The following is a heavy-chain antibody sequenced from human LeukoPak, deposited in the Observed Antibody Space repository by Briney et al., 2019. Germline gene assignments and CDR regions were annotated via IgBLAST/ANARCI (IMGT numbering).Heavy chain of an antibody. CDR1: GFSFSSSA. Sequence: ASVKVSCKASGFSFSSSAVQWVRQARGQRLEWIGWIVVGSVNTNYAQKFQERVTITRDMSTTTAYMELSSLRSEDTAVYYCAASPGTVGAFDIWGQGSMVTVSS. D-gene: IGHD3-16*01. J-gene: IGHJ3*02. CDR3: AASPGTVGAFDI. CDR2: IVVGSVNT. V-gene: IGHV1-58*01.